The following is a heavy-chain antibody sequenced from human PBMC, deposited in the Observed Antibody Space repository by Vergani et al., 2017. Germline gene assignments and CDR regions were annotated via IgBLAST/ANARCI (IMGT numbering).Heavy chain of an antibody. CDR3: ARESSSSWYGGAYYYYGMDV. D-gene: IGHD6-13*01. CDR1: GYTFTSYD. CDR2: MNPNSGNT. Sequence: QVQLVQSGAEVKKPGASVKVSCKASGYTFTSYDINWVRQATGQGLEWMGWMNPNSGNTGYAQKFQGRVTMTRNTSISTAYMELSSLRSEDAAVYYCARESSSSWYGGAYYYYGMDVWGKGTTVTVSS. J-gene: IGHJ6*04. V-gene: IGHV1-8*01.